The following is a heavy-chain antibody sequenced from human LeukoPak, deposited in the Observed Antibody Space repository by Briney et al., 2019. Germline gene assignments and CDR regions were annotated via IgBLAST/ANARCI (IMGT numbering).Heavy chain of an antibody. V-gene: IGHV3-53*01. CDR3: ARDQNYYDSSGLSYYFDY. CDR1: GFTFSSYS. Sequence: GGSLRLSCAASGFTFSSYSMNWVRQAPGKGLEWVSVIYSGGSTYYADSVKGRFTISRDNSKNTLYLQMNSLRAEDTAVYYCARDQNYYDSSGLSYYFDYWGQGTLVTVSS. D-gene: IGHD3-22*01. J-gene: IGHJ4*02. CDR2: IYSGGST.